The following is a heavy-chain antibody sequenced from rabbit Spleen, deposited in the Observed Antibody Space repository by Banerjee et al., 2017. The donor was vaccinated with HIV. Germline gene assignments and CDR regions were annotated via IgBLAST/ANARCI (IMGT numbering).Heavy chain of an antibody. V-gene: IGHV1S40*01. CDR3: ARDLVAVIGWNFSL. Sequence: QSLEESGGDLVKPGASLTLTCIASGFSFSGSLYICWVRQAPGKGLEWIACIGTGVGDTYYANWAKGRFTISKTSSTTVTLQVTSLTAADTATYFCARDLVAVIGWNFSLWGQGTLVTVS. CDR1: GFSFSGSLY. J-gene: IGHJ3*01. D-gene: IGHD1-1*01. CDR2: IGTGVGDT.